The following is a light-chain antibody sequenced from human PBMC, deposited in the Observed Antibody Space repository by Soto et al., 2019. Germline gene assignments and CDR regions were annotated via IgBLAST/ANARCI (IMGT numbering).Light chain of an antibody. CDR3: SSYAGCNALV. V-gene: IGLV2-8*01. CDR1: SSDVGGYNY. CDR2: EVS. Sequence: QSALTQPPSASGSPGQSVTISCTGTSSDVGGYNYVSWYQQYPGKAPKLMIYEVSKRPSGVPDRFSGSKSGNTASLTVSGLQAEDEADYYCSSYAGCNALVLGGGTKLTVL. J-gene: IGLJ2*01.